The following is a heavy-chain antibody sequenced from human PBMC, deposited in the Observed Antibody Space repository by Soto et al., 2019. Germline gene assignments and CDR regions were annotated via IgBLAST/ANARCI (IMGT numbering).Heavy chain of an antibody. V-gene: IGHV4-31*03. CDR1: GGSISSGGYY. CDR3: ARALAAAGETPYYYYYGMDV. J-gene: IGHJ6*02. Sequence: KPSETLSLTCTVSGGSISSGGYYWSWIRQHPGKGLEWIGYIYYSGSTYYNPSLKSRVTISVDTSKNQFSLKLSSVTAADTAVYYCARALAAAGETPYYYYYGMDVWGQGTTVTVSS. CDR2: IYYSGST. D-gene: IGHD6-13*01.